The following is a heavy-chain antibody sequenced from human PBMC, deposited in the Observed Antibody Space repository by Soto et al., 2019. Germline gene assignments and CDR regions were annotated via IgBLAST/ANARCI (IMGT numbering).Heavy chain of an antibody. CDR3: ARLVRFLAWPIYFDY. CDR1: GGSISSYY. Sequence: SETLSLTCTVSGGSISSYYWSWIRQPPGKGLGWIGYIYYSGSTNYNPSLKSRVTISVXXXXXXFXLXLXXXTAAXTAGYYCARLVRFLAWPIYFDYWGQATLVTVSS. D-gene: IGHD3-3*01. V-gene: IGHV4-59*01. CDR2: IYYSGST. J-gene: IGHJ4*02.